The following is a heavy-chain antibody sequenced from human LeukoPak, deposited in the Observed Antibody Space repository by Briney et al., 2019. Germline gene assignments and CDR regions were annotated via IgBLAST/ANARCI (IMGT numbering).Heavy chain of an antibody. D-gene: IGHD2-2*01. CDR3: ARGGDIVVVPAAIVLDY. CDR2: ISYDGSNK. CDR1: GFTFSSYA. V-gene: IGHV3-30*04. J-gene: IGHJ4*02. Sequence: GRSLRLSCAASGFTFSSYAMHWVRQAPGKGLEWVAVISYDGSNKYYADSVKGRFTISRDSSKNTLYLQMNSLRAEDTAVYYCARGGDIVVVPAAIVLDYWGQGTLVTVSS.